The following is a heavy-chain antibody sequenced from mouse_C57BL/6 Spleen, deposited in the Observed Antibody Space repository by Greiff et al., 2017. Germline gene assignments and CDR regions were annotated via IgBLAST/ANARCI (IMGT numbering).Heavy chain of an antibody. Sequence: EVQLQQSGAELVKPGASVKLSCTASGFTFKDYYMHWVKQRTEQGLEWIGRIDPEDGGTKYAPKFQGKDTITADTSSNTAYLQLSSLTSEDTAVYYCASITTVVTTEAYWGQGTMVTVSA. V-gene: IGHV14-2*01. J-gene: IGHJ3*01. D-gene: IGHD1-1*01. CDR1: GFTFKDYY. CDR2: IDPEDGGT. CDR3: ASITTVVTTEAY.